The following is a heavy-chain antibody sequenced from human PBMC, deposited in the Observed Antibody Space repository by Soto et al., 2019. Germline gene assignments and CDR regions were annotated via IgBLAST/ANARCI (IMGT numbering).Heavy chain of an antibody. CDR2: ISAYNGNT. D-gene: IGHD3-3*01. CDR1: GYTFTSYG. J-gene: IGHJ6*02. Sequence: QVQLVQSGAEVKKPGASVKVSCKASGYTFTSYGISWVRQAPGQGLEWMGWISAYNGNTNYAQKLQGRVTMTTDTSTRTAYMELRSLRSDDTAVYYCARVRKRITIFGVVITGMDVWGQGTTVTVSS. V-gene: IGHV1-18*01. CDR3: ARVRKRITIFGVVITGMDV.